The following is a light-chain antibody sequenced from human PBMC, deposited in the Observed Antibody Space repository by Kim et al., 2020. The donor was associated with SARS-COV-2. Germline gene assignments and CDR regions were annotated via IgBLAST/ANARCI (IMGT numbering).Light chain of an antibody. CDR1: KLGDKY. CDR3: QAWDSSWV. V-gene: IGLV3-1*01. Sequence: SYELTQPPSVSVSPGQTASITCSGDKLGDKYACWYQQKPGQSPVLVIYQDSKRPSGIPERFSGSNSGNTATLTISGTQAMDEADYYCQAWDSSWVFGGGT. J-gene: IGLJ3*02. CDR2: QDS.